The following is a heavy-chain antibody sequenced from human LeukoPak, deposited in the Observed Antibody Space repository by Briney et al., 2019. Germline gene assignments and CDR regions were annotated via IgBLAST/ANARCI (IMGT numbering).Heavy chain of an antibody. J-gene: IGHJ4*02. CDR3: ARHGGSYTFDY. V-gene: IGHV4-59*08. CDR1: GGSISGYY. D-gene: IGHD1-26*01. CDR2: ISYGGGT. Sequence: PSETLSLTCTVSGGSISGYYWSWIRQPPGKGLEWIGFISYGGGTNYNPSLKSRVTISVDTSKNQFSLKLNSVTAADTAVYYCARHGGSYTFDYWGQGTLVTVSS.